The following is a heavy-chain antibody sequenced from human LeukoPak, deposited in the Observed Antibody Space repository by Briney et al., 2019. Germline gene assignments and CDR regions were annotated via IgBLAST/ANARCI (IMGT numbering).Heavy chain of an antibody. CDR3: ASNSGSYRQIDY. J-gene: IGHJ4*02. CDR2: IYYSGST. D-gene: IGHD1-26*01. Sequence: PSETLSLTCTVSGGSISSGDYYWSWIRQPPGKGLEWIGYIYYSGSTYYNPSLKSRVTISGDTSKNQFSLKLSSVTAADTAVYYCASNSGSYRQIDYWGQGTLVTVSP. V-gene: IGHV4-30-4*08. CDR1: GGSISSGDYY.